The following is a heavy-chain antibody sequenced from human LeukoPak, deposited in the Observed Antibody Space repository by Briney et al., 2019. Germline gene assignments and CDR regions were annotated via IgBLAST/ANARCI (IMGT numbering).Heavy chain of an antibody. CDR2: FDPEDDAR. J-gene: IGHJ4*02. Sequence: ASVKVSCKVSGYTLSELSMHWVRQAPGKGLEWMGSFDPEDDARIYAQKFEGRVTMTGDTSTSTVYMELSSLRSEDTAVYYCARVGSSSWYSLDYWGQGTLVTVSS. CDR3: ARVGSSSWYSLDY. CDR1: GYTLSELS. D-gene: IGHD6-13*01. V-gene: IGHV1-24*01.